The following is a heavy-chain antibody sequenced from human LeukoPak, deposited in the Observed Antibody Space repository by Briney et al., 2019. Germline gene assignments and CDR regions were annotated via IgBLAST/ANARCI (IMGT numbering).Heavy chain of an antibody. Sequence: SETLSLTCAVSGYSISSSNWWGWIRQPPGKGPEWIGYIYYSGSTYYNPSLKSRVTMSVDTSKNQFSLKLSSVTAVDTAVYYCARTPAAGHSNWFDPWGQGTLVTVSS. CDR2: IYYSGST. J-gene: IGHJ5*02. CDR1: GYSISSSNW. V-gene: IGHV4-28*01. CDR3: ARTPAAGHSNWFDP. D-gene: IGHD6-13*01.